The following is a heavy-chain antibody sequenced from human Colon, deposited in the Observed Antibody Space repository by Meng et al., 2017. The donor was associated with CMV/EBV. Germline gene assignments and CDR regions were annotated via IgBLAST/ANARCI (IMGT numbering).Heavy chain of an antibody. V-gene: IGHV3-74*01. D-gene: IGHD7-27*01. J-gene: IGHJ4*02. CDR1: GFTFSLFW. CDR3: ARDLSGASDF. CDR2: TNEDGTIT. Sequence: GQRGECVGCLFTPWGSLRLSCADSGFTFSLFWMHWVRQAPGKGLVWVSRTNEDGTITNYADAVKGRFTISRDNAENTLYLQMNSLRAEDTAVYYCARDLSGASDFWGQGTLVTVSS.